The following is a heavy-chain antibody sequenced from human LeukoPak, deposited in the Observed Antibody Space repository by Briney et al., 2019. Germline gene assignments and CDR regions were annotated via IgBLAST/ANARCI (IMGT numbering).Heavy chain of an antibody. D-gene: IGHD5/OR15-5a*01. Sequence: GGSLRLSCAASGFTFSDHTMTWVRQAPGTGLEWVSSISSGSAYIYYADSVKGRFTISRDNAKNSLYLQMNSLRGGDTAVYYCARSLFDYWGQGILVTVSS. CDR2: ISSGSAYI. J-gene: IGHJ4*02. V-gene: IGHV3-21*01. CDR3: ARSLFDY. CDR1: GFTFSDHT.